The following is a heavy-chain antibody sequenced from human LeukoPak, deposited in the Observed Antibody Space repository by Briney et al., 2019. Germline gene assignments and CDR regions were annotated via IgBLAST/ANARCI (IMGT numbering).Heavy chain of an antibody. CDR2: IYTSGST. CDR3: ARGRDSSGYYYPFDY. D-gene: IGHD3-22*01. Sequence: SGTLPLTCTVSGGSISSYYWSWIRQPAGKGLEWIGRIYTSGSTNYNPSLKSRVTMSVDTSKNQFSLKLSSVTAADTAVYYCARGRDSSGYYYPFDYWGQGTLVTVSS. CDR1: GGSISSYY. V-gene: IGHV4-4*07. J-gene: IGHJ4*02.